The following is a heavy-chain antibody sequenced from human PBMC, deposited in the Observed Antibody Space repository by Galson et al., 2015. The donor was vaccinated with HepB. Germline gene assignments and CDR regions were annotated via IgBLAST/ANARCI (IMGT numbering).Heavy chain of an antibody. D-gene: IGHD4-17*01. Sequence: LSLTCTVSGGSITSGDNYWSWIRQPPGKGLEWIGSIYYTGSTYYNPSLKSRVTISVDTSKNQFSLKLSSVTAADTAVYYCARTYTVTDEGNWYFDLWGRGTLVTVSS. CDR2: IYYTGST. V-gene: IGHV4-30-4*01. J-gene: IGHJ2*01. CDR3: ARTYTVTDEGNWYFDL. CDR1: GGSITSGDNY.